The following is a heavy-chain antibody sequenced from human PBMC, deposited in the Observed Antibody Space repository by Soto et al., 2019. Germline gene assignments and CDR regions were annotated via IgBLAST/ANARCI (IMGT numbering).Heavy chain of an antibody. V-gene: IGHV3-33*01. CDR3: ARNPQWLEYYYYCYGMDV. CDR1: GFTFSSYG. D-gene: IGHD6-19*01. CDR2: IWYDGSNK. J-gene: IGHJ6*02. Sequence: QVQLVESGGGVVQPGRSLRLSCAASGFTFSSYGMHWVRQAPGKGLEWVAVIWYDGSNKYYADSVKGRFTISRDNSKNTLYLQMNSLRAEDTAVYYCARNPQWLEYYYYCYGMDVWGQGTTVTVSS.